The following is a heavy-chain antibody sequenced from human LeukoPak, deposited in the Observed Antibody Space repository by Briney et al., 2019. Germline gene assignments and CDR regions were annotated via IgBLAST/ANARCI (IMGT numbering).Heavy chain of an antibody. CDR3: ARDRLTTVTTFHFDY. D-gene: IGHD4-17*01. V-gene: IGHV3-33*01. J-gene: IGHJ4*02. CDR2: IWSDTTNK. CDR1: GFTFSSYA. Sequence: GGSLRLSCAASGFTFSSYAMHWVRQAPGKGLEWVAVIWSDTTNKYYADPVKGRLTISRDNSKNTLYLQMSSLRAEDTAMYYCARDRLTTVTTFHFDYWGQGTLVTVSS.